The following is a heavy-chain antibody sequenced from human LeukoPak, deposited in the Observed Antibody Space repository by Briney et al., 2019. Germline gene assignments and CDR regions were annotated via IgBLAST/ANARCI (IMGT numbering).Heavy chain of an antibody. V-gene: IGHV1-69*05. Sequence: ASVKVSCKASGGTFSSYAISWVRQAPGQGLEWMGGIIPIFGTANYAQKFQGRVTITTDESTSTAYMELSSLRSEDTAVYYCARGGTAVAGFDYWGQGTLITVSS. CDR3: ARGGTAVAGFDY. D-gene: IGHD6-19*01. CDR2: IIPIFGTA. CDR1: GGTFSSYA. J-gene: IGHJ4*02.